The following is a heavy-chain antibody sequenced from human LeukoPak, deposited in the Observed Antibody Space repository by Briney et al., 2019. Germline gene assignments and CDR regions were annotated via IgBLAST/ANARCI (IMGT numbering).Heavy chain of an antibody. V-gene: IGHV3-66*01. D-gene: IGHD1-26*01. J-gene: IGHJ5*02. CDR3: VREVGS. CDR2: TYVSGNT. CDR1: GFTFSDNY. Sequence: GGSLRLSCAASGFTFSDNYISWVRQAPGKGLKWVSVTYVSGNTYYSDSVKGRFSIPRDTSKNTLSLQMTSLRVEDSAVYYCVREVGSWGQGTLVIVSS.